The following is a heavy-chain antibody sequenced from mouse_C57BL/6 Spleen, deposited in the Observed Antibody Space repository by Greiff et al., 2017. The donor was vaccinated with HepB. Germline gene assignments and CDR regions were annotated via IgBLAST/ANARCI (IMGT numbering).Heavy chain of an antibody. CDR2: ISYSGST. J-gene: IGHJ2*01. CDR1: GYSITSGYG. CDR3: SRTARIKY. D-gene: IGHD1-2*01. Sequence: EVQGVESGPGLVKPSQSLSLTCTVTGYSITSGYGWNWIRQLPGNKREWMGYISYSGSTNYNPSLKSRISITRDTSKNHFFLQLNSVTTEDTATYYCSRTARIKYWGQGTTLTVSS. V-gene: IGHV3-2*02.